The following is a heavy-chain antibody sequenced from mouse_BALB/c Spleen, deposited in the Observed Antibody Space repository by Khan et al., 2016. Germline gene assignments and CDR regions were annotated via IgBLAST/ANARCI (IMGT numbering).Heavy chain of an antibody. Sequence: QIQLVQSGPELVKPGASVKISCKASGYAFSSSWMNWVTQSPGQGLEWIGRIYPGDGVTNYNGKFKGKATLTADQSSSTAYMQLSSLTSVDSAVYFCARDCSVYHLAFDYWGQGTTLTVSS. CDR3: ARDCSVYHLAFDY. D-gene: IGHD1-1*01. CDR1: GYAFSSSW. CDR2: IYPGDGVT. V-gene: IGHV1-82*01. J-gene: IGHJ2*01.